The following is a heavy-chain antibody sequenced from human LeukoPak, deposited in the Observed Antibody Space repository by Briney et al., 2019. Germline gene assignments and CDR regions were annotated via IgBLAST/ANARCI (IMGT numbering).Heavy chain of an antibody. V-gene: IGHV3-30-3*01. Sequence: GRSLRLSCAASGFTFSSYAMHWVRQAPGKGLEWVVVISYDGSNKYYADSVKGRFTISRDNSKNTLYLQMNSLRAEDTAVYYCAREWELTEFDYWGQGTLVTVSS. J-gene: IGHJ4*02. CDR1: GFTFSSYA. CDR3: AREWELTEFDY. CDR2: ISYDGSNK. D-gene: IGHD1-26*01.